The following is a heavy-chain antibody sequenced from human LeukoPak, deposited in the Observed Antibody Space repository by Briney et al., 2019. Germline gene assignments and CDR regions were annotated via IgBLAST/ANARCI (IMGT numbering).Heavy chain of an antibody. J-gene: IGHJ5*02. V-gene: IGHV3-48*01. CDR1: GFTLSTYS. CDR3: ARALLAYCGGDCYNGFDP. D-gene: IGHD2-21*02. CDR2: ITSSSGTI. Sequence: PGGSLRLSCTASGFTLSTYSMNWVRQAPGKGLEWVAFITSSSGTIYYADSVKGRFTISRDNAKNSLYLQMNSLRAEDTAVYYCARALLAYCGGDCYNGFDPWGQGTLVTVSS.